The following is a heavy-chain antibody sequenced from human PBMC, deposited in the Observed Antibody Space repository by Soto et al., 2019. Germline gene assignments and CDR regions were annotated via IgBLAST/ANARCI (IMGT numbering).Heavy chain of an antibody. CDR2: ISGSGGST. V-gene: IGHV3-23*01. D-gene: IGHD2-15*01. Sequence: EVQLLESGGGLVQPGGSLRLSCAASGFTFSSYAMSWVRQAPGKGLEWVSAISGSGGSTYYADSVKGRFTISRDNSKNTLYLKMNSLRAEDTAVYYCARDAGYCSGGSCYSAYYYGMDVWGQGTTVTVSS. CDR1: GFTFSSYA. J-gene: IGHJ6*02. CDR3: ARDAGYCSGGSCYSAYYYGMDV.